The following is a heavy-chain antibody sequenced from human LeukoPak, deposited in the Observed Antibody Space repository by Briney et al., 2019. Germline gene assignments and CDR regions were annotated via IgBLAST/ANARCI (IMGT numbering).Heavy chain of an antibody. CDR3: ARSEGAYYDSSGYPFDL. V-gene: IGHV3-30*02. D-gene: IGHD3-22*01. CDR2: IRFDATNK. J-gene: IGHJ2*01. Sequence: PGGSLRLSCAASGFIFSGSSMHWVRQAPGEGLEWVSFIRFDATNKYYAASVKGRFTISRDNSKNTLYLQMNSLRAEDTAVYYCARSEGAYYDSSGYPFDLWGRGTLVTVSS. CDR1: GFIFSGSS.